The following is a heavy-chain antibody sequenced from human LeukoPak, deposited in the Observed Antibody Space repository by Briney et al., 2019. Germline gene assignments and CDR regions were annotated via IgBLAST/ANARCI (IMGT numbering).Heavy chain of an antibody. CDR1: GFTFTTYW. J-gene: IGHJ4*02. CDR3: ARDGRWINYHDGSSPV. CDR2: VKQDGTEK. V-gene: IGHV3-7*01. Sequence: GGSLRLSCAVSGFTFTTYWLGWVRQPPGKGLEWVANVKQDGTEKYYVDSVKGRFTISRDNAKNSLYLQMNSLRVEDTAVYYCARDGRWINYHDGSSPVWGQGTLVTVSS. D-gene: IGHD3-22*01.